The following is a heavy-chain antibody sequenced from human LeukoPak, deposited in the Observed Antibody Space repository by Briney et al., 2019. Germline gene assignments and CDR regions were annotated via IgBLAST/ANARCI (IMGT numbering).Heavy chain of an antibody. D-gene: IGHD3-22*01. V-gene: IGHV6-1*01. CDR3: ARGTYYDSSGYYYGFYYFDY. Sequence: SQTLSLTCAISGDSVSSNNAAWNWIRQSPSRGLEWLGRTYYRSKLYNDYAVSVKSRITFNPGTSKNQFSLQLNSVTPEDTAVYYCARGTYYDSSGYYYGFYYFDYWGQGTLVTVSS. J-gene: IGHJ4*02. CDR1: GDSVSSNNAA. CDR2: TYYRSKLYN.